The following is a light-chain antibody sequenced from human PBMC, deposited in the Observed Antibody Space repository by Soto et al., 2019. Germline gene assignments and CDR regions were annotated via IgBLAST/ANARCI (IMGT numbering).Light chain of an antibody. CDR2: GVF. V-gene: IGKV3-15*01. CDR3: QQYNDWPRT. CDR1: QGINRN. J-gene: IGKJ5*01. Sequence: EVVMTQSPATLSVSPGERATLSCRASQGINRNLAWYHHKPGQPPRLLMYGVFTRATGIPGRFSGGASGTEFTLTISSLQSEDFGVYYCQQYNDWPRTFGQGTRLEIK.